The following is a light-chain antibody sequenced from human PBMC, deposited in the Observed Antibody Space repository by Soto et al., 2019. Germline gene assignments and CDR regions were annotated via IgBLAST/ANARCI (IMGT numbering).Light chain of an antibody. J-gene: IGKJ4*01. V-gene: IGKV3-11*01. CDR2: DVS. CDR1: QSVGSY. Sequence: EIVLTQSQATLSLSPGERATLSCRASQSVGSYLSWYQQKPGQAPRLLLFDVSKRASGIPARFSGSGSGTVFTLAISSLEPEDFAVYYCQKRVNGPTFGGGTKVEIK. CDR3: QKRVNGPT.